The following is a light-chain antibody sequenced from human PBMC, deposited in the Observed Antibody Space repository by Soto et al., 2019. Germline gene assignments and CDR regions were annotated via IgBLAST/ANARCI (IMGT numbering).Light chain of an antibody. J-gene: IGKJ4*01. Sequence: EIVLTQSPGTLSLSPGERATLSCRASQSVDRTTLAWYQQKPGQAPRLLISGASYRATGIPGRFSGSGSGTDFILTISRLEPEDFAVYYCQPFDDSLTFGGGTRVEIK. CDR3: QPFDDSLT. CDR2: GAS. CDR1: QSVDRTT. V-gene: IGKV3-20*01.